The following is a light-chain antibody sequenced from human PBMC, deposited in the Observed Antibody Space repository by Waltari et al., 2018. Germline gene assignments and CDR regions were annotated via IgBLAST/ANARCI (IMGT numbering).Light chain of an antibody. CDR3: QQRSSWPRT. J-gene: IGKJ1*01. V-gene: IGKV3-11*01. CDR1: QSVSSY. CDR2: DAS. Sequence: EIVLTQSPATLSLSPGERATLSCRASQSVSSYLAWYQQQPGQAPRLLIYDASNRATGIPARFSGSGSGTDFTLTISSLEPEDFAVYYCQQRSSWPRTFGQGTEVEIK.